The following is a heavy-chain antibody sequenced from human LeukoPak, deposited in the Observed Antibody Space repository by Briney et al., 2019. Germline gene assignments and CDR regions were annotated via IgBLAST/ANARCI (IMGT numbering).Heavy chain of an antibody. CDR3: ARDFRTIYAFDI. CDR2: IYYSGST. Sequence: SETLPLTCTVSGGSISSYYWSWIRQPPGKGLEWIGYIYYSGSTNYNPSLKSRVTISVDTSKNQFSLKLSSVTAADTAMYYCARDFRTIYAFDIWGQGTMVTVSS. V-gene: IGHV4-59*01. J-gene: IGHJ3*02. D-gene: IGHD3-9*01. CDR1: GGSISSYY.